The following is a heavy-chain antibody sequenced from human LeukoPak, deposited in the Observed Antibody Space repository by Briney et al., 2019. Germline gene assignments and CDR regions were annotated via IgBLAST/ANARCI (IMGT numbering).Heavy chain of an antibody. J-gene: IGHJ4*02. CDR1: GGSFSDYY. CDR3: ALIGDPRPSVP. V-gene: IGHV4-34*01. D-gene: IGHD3-10*01. CDR2: INDGGST. Sequence: SETLSLTCAVYGGSFSDYYGGWIRQPPGRGLEYIGEINDGGSTNYNPSLKSRVTISLDTSKNQFSLRLTSVTAADTAVYYCALIGDPRPSVPWGQGTLVTVSS.